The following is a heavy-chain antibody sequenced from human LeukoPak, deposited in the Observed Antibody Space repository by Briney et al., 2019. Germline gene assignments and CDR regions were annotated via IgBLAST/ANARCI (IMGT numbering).Heavy chain of an antibody. V-gene: IGHV3-11*01. J-gene: IGHJ4*02. CDR3: ARHPKGLYGSGSYIAYFDY. CDR2: ISSSGSTI. CDR1: GFTFSDYY. Sequence: GGSLRLSCAASGFTFSDYYMSWIRQAPGKGLEWVSYISSSGSTIYYADSVKGRFTISRDNAKNSLYLQMNSLRAEDTAVYYCARHPKGLYGSGSYIAYFDYWGQGTLVTVSS. D-gene: IGHD3-10*01.